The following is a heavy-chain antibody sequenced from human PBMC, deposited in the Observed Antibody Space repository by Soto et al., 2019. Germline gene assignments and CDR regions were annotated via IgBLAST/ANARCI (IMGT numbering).Heavy chain of an antibody. CDR3: ARRFSYGDYGIDY. Sequence: QLQLQESGPGLVKPSETLSLTCTVSGGSISSSSYYWGWIRQPPGKGLEWIGSIYYSGSTYYNPSLKSRVTISVDTSKNQFSLKLSSVTAADTAVYYCARRFSYGDYGIDYWGQGTLVTVSS. CDR1: GGSISSSSYY. CDR2: IYYSGST. J-gene: IGHJ4*02. D-gene: IGHD4-17*01. V-gene: IGHV4-39*01.